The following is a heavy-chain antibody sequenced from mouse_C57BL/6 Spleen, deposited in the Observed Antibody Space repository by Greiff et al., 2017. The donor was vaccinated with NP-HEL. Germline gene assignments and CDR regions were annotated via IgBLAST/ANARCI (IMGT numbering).Heavy chain of an antibody. J-gene: IGHJ4*01. CDR1: GYTFTDYN. CDR3: ARSRYYGRNYAMDY. Sequence: EVQLQQSGPELVKPGASVKIPCKASGYTFTDYNMDWVKQSPGKSLEWIGDINPNNGGTIYNQKFKGKATLTVDKSSSTAYMELRSLTSEDTAVYYCARSRYYGRNYAMDYWGQGTSVTVSS. CDR2: INPNNGGT. D-gene: IGHD1-1*01. V-gene: IGHV1-18*01.